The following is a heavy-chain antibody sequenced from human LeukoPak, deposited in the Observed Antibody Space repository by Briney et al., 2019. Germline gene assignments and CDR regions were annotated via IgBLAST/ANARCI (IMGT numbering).Heavy chain of an antibody. CDR2: ISYDGSNK. CDR3: AKGCRSGWCPDAFDI. V-gene: IGHV3-30*18. CDR1: GFTFSSYG. D-gene: IGHD6-19*01. Sequence: GRSLRLSCAASGFTFSSYGMHWVRQAPGKGLEWMAVISYDGSNKYYADSVKGRFTISRDNSKNTLYLQMNSLRAEDTAVYYCAKGCRSGWCPDAFDIWGQGTMVTVSS. J-gene: IGHJ3*02.